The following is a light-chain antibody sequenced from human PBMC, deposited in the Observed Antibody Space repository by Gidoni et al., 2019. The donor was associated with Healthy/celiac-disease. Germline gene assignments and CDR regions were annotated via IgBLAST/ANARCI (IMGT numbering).Light chain of an antibody. CDR1: QSISSY. J-gene: IGKJ4*01. CDR2: AAS. V-gene: IGKV1-39*01. CDR3: QQSYSTLALT. Sequence: SQMTPSHSSLSASVGDRVTITCRASQSISSYLNWYQQKPGKAPKLLIYAASSLQSGVPSRFSGSGSGTDFTLTISSLQPEDFATYYCQQSYSTLALTFGGGTKVEIK.